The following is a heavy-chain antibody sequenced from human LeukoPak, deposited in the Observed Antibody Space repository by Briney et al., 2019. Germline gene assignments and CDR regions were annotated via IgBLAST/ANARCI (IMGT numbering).Heavy chain of an antibody. J-gene: IGHJ2*01. V-gene: IGHV3-48*03. D-gene: IGHD4-17*01. CDR1: GFTFSTYE. CDR2: ISTSGIE. CDR3: SRVVTTVTTRHFDP. Sequence: SGGSLRLSCVASGFTFSTYEMNWVRQAPGKGLEWVSYISTSGIEHYADSVRGRFTISRDNAKKSVYLQMNSLRVDDTAVYYCSRVVTTVTTRHFDPWGRGTLVTVFS.